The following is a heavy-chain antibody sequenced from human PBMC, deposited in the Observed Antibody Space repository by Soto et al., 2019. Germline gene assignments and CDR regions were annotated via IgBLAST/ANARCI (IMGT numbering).Heavy chain of an antibody. CDR2: INAGNGNT. CDR1: GYTFTSYA. CDR3: AKGPFGDYSDWYFDL. V-gene: IGHV1-3*01. J-gene: IGHJ2*01. Sequence: QVQLVQSGAEVKKPGASVKVSCKASGYTFTSYAMHWVRQAPGQRLEWMGWINAGNGNTKYSQKFQGRVTITRDTSASTAYMELSSLRSEDKAVYYCAKGPFGDYSDWYFDLWGRGTLVTVSS. D-gene: IGHD4-17*01.